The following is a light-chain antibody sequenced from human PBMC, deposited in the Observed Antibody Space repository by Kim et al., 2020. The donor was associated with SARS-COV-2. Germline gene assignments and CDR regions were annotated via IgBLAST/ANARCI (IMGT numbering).Light chain of an antibody. CDR2: VSADGSL. J-gene: IGLJ3*02. Sequence: PVKLTCTLSSRHPSCSFAWHQPQPRKGPRYLMKVSADGSLVKGDGIPDRFSGSGSGAERYLTISNLRSEDEADYYCQTWVTGRWVFGGGTQLTVL. CDR1: SRHPSCS. V-gene: IGLV4-69*01. CDR3: QTWVTGRWV.